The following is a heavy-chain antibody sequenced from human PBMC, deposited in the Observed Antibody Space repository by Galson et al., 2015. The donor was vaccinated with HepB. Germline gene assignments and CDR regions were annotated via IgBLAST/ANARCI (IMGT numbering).Heavy chain of an antibody. Sequence: SLRLSCAASGFTFSSYAMSWVRQAPGKGLEWVSAISGSGGSTYYADSVKGRFTISRDNSKNTLYLQMNSLRAEDTAVYYCAKWAHYYDSTGRIRWFDPWGQGTLVTVSP. D-gene: IGHD3-22*01. CDR1: GFTFSSYA. V-gene: IGHV3-23*01. CDR2: ISGSGGST. J-gene: IGHJ5*02. CDR3: AKWAHYYDSTGRIRWFDP.